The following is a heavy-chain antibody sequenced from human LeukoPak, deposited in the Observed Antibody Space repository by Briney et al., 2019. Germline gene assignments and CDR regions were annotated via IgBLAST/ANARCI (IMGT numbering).Heavy chain of an antibody. CDR2: MNPNSGNT. CDR1: GYSFTSYD. D-gene: IGHD2-2*01. J-gene: IGHJ5*02. V-gene: IGHV1-8*03. Sequence: ASVKVSCKGSGYSFTSYDINWVRQATGQGLEWMGWMNPNSGNTGYAQKFQGRVTITRNTSISTAYMELSSLRSEDTAVYYCARGRYCSSTSCHRGGNWFDPWGQGTLVTVSS. CDR3: ARGRYCSSTSCHRGGNWFDP.